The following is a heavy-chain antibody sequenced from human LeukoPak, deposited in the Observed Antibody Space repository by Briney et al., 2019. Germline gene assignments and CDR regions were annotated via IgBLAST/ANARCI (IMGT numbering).Heavy chain of an antibody. CDR1: GDSVSSKSAS. V-gene: IGHV6-1*01. J-gene: IGHJ4*02. D-gene: IGHD1-26*01. CDR3: ARGTGSLDY. CDR2: TYSRSRWFN. Sequence: SQTLSLTCAISGDSVSSKSASWNWIRQSPSRGLEWLGRTYSRSRWFNDYAVSVKSRISINPDTSKNQFSLHLTSVTPDDTAVYFCARGTGSLDYWGQGTLVTVSS.